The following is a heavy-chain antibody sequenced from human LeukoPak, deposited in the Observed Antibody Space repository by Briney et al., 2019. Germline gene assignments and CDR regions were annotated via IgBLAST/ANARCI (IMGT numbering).Heavy chain of an antibody. CDR2: IGPDGSAT. D-gene: IGHD7-27*01. CDR3: VRENWDDY. J-gene: IGHJ4*02. Sequence: VXQAPGMGLEWVANIGPDGSATYYVDSVKGRFSISRDNARNSLYLHMSSLRVEDTAVYYCVRENWDDYWGQGTLVTVSS. V-gene: IGHV3-7*01.